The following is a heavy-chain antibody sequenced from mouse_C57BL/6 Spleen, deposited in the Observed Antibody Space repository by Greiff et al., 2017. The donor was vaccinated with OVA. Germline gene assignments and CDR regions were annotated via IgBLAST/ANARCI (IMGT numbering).Heavy chain of an antibody. CDR3: ARATIYYYGSSSYYYAMDY. CDR2: IYPGDGDT. V-gene: IGHV1-82*01. J-gene: IGHJ4*01. CDR1: GYAFSSSW. D-gene: IGHD1-1*01. Sequence: QVQLQQSGPELVKPGASVKISCKASGYAFSSSWMNWVKQRPGKGLEWIGRIYPGDGDTNYNGKFKGKATLTADKSSSTAYMQLSSLTSEDSAVYFCARATIYYYGSSSYYYAMDYWGQGTSVTVSS.